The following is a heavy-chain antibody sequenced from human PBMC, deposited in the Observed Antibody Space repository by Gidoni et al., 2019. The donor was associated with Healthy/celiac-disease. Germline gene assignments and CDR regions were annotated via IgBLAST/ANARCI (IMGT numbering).Heavy chain of an antibody. Sequence: EVQLLESGGGLVQPGGSLRLSCAASGFTFSSYAMSWVRQAPGKGLEWVSAISGSGGSTYYADSVKGRFTISRDNSKNTLYLQMNSLRAEDTAVYYCAKDWAFDYDFWSGYYTDRYYYGMDVWGQGTTVTVSS. CDR1: GFTFSSYA. CDR2: ISGSGGST. CDR3: AKDWAFDYDFWSGYYTDRYYYGMDV. V-gene: IGHV3-23*01. D-gene: IGHD3-3*01. J-gene: IGHJ6*02.